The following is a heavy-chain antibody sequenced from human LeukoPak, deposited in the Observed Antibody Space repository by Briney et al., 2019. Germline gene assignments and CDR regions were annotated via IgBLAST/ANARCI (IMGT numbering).Heavy chain of an antibody. CDR1: GDSISSGDYY. CDR2: ISSSGST. CDR3: ARPSSEVYGSGSYWGNWFDP. V-gene: IGHV4-61*02. Sequence: SETLSLTCTVSGDSISSGDYYWSWIRQPAGKGLEWIGRISSSGSTNYNPSLKSRVTISVDTSKNQFSLKLSSVTAADTAVYYCARPSSEVYGSGSYWGNWFDPWGQGTLVTVSS. J-gene: IGHJ5*02. D-gene: IGHD3-10*01.